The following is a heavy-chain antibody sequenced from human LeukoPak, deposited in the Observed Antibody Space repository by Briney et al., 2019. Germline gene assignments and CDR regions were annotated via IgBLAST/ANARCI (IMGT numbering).Heavy chain of an antibody. CDR2: IWYDGSNK. CDR1: GFTFSSYG. Sequence: PGRSLRLSCAASGFTFSSYGMHWVRQAPGKGLEWVAVIWYDGSNKYYADSVKGRFTISRGNSKNTLYLQMNSLRAEDTAVYYCARDNRGSSWYPWFDPWGQGTLVTVSS. CDR3: ARDNRGSSWYPWFDP. D-gene: IGHD6-13*01. V-gene: IGHV3-33*01. J-gene: IGHJ5*02.